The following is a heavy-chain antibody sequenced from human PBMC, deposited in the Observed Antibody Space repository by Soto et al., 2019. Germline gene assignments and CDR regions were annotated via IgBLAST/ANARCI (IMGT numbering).Heavy chain of an antibody. D-gene: IGHD3-3*01. Sequence: QLQLQESGPGLVKPSETLSLTCTVSGGSISSSSYYWGWIRQPPGKGLEWIGSIYYSGSTYYNPSLKSRITIYVPTPKNQFSLKLSSVTAADTAVYYCARQAPPAIFGVANWFDPWGQGTLLTVSS. CDR3: ARQAPPAIFGVANWFDP. V-gene: IGHV4-39*01. J-gene: IGHJ5*02. CDR2: IYYSGST. CDR1: GGSISSSSYY.